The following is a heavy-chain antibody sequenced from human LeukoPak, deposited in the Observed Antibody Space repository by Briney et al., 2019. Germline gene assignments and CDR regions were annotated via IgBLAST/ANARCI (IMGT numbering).Heavy chain of an antibody. CDR2: ITHHGST. CDR3: APIYGDYSDFDS. Sequence: SETLSLTCAVSGESLSNYYWSWIRQPPGKGLEWIGEITHHGSTNHNPSLKSRVTISKDTSKNQFSLKLSSVTAADSAVYYCAPIYGDYSDFDSWGQGTLVTVSS. J-gene: IGHJ4*02. D-gene: IGHD4-17*01. CDR1: GESLSNYY. V-gene: IGHV4-34*01.